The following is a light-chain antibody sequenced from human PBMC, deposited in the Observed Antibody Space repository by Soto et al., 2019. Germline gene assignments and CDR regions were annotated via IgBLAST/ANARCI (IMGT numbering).Light chain of an antibody. Sequence: IEMTQSHSTFPASVRDRVTITCRASHNFDPWLAGYQQKPGKAPKVLIYKSSILVGGVPARFSGSGSGTDFTFTFSSLQPDELATYYCQQYSTYSRTFGQGTKGEIK. CDR3: QQYSTYSRT. V-gene: IGKV1-5*03. J-gene: IGKJ1*01. CDR2: KSS. CDR1: HNFDPW.